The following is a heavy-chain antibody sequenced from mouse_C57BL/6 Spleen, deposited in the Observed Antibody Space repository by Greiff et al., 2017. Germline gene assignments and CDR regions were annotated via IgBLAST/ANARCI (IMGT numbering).Heavy chain of an antibody. CDR3: ARRDYDDLYAMDY. D-gene: IGHD2-4*01. V-gene: IGHV1-69*01. CDR2: IDPSDSYT. Sequence: VQLQQPGAELVMPGASVKLSCKASGYTFTSYWMHWVKQRPGQGLEWIGEIDPSDSYTNYNQKFKGKSTLTVDKSSSTAYMQLSSLTSEDSAVYYCARRDYDDLYAMDYWGQGTSVTVSS. CDR1: GYTFTSYW. J-gene: IGHJ4*01.